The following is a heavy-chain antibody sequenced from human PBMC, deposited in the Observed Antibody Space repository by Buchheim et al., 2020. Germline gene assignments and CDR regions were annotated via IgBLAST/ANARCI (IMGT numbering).Heavy chain of an antibody. CDR3: AKVGNVVITTAYYYGMDV. V-gene: IGHV3-23*01. J-gene: IGHJ6*02. CDR1: GFTFSSYA. CDR2: ISGSGGST. D-gene: IGHD3-22*01. Sequence: EVQLLESGGGLVQPGGSLRLSCAASGFTFSSYAMSWVRQAPGKGLEWVSAISGSGGSTYYADSVKGRFTISRENSKNTLYLQMNSLRAEDTAVYYCAKVGNVVITTAYYYGMDVWGQGTT.